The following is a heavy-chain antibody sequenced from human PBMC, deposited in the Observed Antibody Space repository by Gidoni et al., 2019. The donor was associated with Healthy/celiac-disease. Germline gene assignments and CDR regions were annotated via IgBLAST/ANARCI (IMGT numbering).Heavy chain of an antibody. Sequence: QLQLQESGPGLVKPSETLSLTCTVSGGSISSSSYYWGWIRQPPGKGLEWIGSIYYSGSTYYNPSLKSRVTISVDTSKNQFSLKLSSVTAADTAVYYCARPRTTVVTLGFDYWGQGTLVTVSS. CDR3: ARPRTTVVTLGFDY. J-gene: IGHJ4*02. CDR2: IYYSGST. CDR1: GGSISSSSYY. V-gene: IGHV4-39*01. D-gene: IGHD4-17*01.